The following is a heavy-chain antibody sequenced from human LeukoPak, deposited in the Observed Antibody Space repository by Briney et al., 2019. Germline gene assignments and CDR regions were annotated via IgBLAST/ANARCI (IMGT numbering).Heavy chain of an antibody. CDR1: GFTFSRYW. V-gene: IGHV3-74*01. J-gene: IGHJ5*01. D-gene: IGHD3-10*01. CDR3: VRDAYGPDDS. Sequence: GGSLRLSCAASGFTFSRYWMHWVRQAPGKGLVWVSRINRDGGIINYADSVGGRFTISRDNGKSALYPQMNSLRAEDMAVYYCVRDAYGPDDSWGQGTLVTVSS. CDR2: INRDGGII.